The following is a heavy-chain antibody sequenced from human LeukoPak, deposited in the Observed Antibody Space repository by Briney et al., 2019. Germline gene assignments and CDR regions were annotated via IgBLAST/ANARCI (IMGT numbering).Heavy chain of an antibody. Sequence: GGSLRLSCAASGFTFSSYAMSWVRQAPGKGLEWVSDITGSGGSTYYVDSVKGRFTTSRDNSKNTLYLQMNSLRAEDTAVYYCAKPRHSSSWFYNFDYWGQGTLVTVSS. CDR1: GFTFSSYA. V-gene: IGHV3-23*01. CDR3: AKPRHSSSWFYNFDY. J-gene: IGHJ4*02. CDR2: ITGSGGST. D-gene: IGHD6-13*01.